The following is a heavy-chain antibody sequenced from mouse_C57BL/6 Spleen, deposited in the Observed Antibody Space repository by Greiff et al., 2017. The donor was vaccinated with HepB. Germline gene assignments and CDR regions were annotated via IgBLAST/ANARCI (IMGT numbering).Heavy chain of an antibody. J-gene: IGHJ2*01. V-gene: IGHV5-6*01. CDR3: ARTTVAFDY. CDR2: ISSGGSYT. CDR1: GFTFSSYG. D-gene: IGHD1-1*01. Sequence: EVQLMESGGDLVKPGGSLKLSCAASGFTFSSYGMSWVRQTPDKRLEWVATISSGGSYTYYPDSVKGRFTISRDNAKNTLYLQMSSLKSEDTAMYYCARTTVAFDYWGQGTTLTVSS.